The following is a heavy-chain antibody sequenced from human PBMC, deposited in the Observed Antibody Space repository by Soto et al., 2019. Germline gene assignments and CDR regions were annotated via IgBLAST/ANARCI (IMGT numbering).Heavy chain of an antibody. D-gene: IGHD6-19*01. Sequence: EVQLLESGGDLVQPGGSLRLSCAASGFTFSSYAMSWVRQAPGKGLEWLSAISGSGLTYYADSVKGRLTISRDNSKNTLYLQMISMRADDTAVYYCAKGPSNSAWLGHFQHWGQGTLVTVSS. V-gene: IGHV3-23*01. CDR1: GFTFSSYA. CDR3: AKGPSNSAWLGHFQH. CDR2: ISGSGLT. J-gene: IGHJ1*01.